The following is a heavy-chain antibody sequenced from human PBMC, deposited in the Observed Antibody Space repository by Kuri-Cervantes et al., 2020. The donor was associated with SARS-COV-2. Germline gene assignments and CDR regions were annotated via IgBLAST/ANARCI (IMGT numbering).Heavy chain of an antibody. J-gene: IGHJ6*02. CDR2: IYYSGGT. V-gene: IGHV4-59*08. D-gene: IGHD3-22*01. CDR1: GGSISSYY. CDR3: AVDSSGYFYYYGMDV. Sequence: SETLSLTCTVSGGSISSYYWSWIRQPPGKGLEWIGYIYYSGGTNYNPSLKSRVTISVDTSKNQFSLKLSSVTTADTAVYYCAVDSSGYFYYYGMDVWGQGTTVTVSS.